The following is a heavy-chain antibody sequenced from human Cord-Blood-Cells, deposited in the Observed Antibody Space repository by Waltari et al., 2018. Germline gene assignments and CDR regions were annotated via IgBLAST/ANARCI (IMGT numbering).Heavy chain of an antibody. CDR3: ARVRGSTRYNWFDP. V-gene: IGHV4-34*01. D-gene: IGHD2-8*01. CDR1: GGSFRGYY. CDR2: INHSGST. Sequence: QVQLQQWGAGLLKPSETLSLTCAVYGGSFRGYYWSWIRQPPGKGLEWIGEINHSGSTNYNPSLKSRVTISVDTSKNQFSLKLSSVTAADTAVYYCARVRGSTRYNWFDPWGQGTLVTVSS. J-gene: IGHJ5*02.